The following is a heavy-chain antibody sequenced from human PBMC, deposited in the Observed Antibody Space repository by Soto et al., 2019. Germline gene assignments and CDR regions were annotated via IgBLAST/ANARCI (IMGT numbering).Heavy chain of an antibody. V-gene: IGHV1-2*04. D-gene: IGHD6-6*01. CDR3: ARDLALAPLYYYGMDV. CDR2: INPNSGGT. CDR1: GYTFTGYY. J-gene: IGHJ6*02. Sequence: ASVKVSCKASGYTFTGYYMHWVRQAPGQGLEWMGWINPNSGGTNYAQKFQGWVTMTRDTSISTAYMELSRLRSDDTAVYYCARDLALAPLYYYGMDVWGQGTTVTVSS.